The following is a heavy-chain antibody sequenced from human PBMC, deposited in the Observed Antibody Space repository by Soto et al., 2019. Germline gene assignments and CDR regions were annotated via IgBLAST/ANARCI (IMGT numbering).Heavy chain of an antibody. Sequence: GGSLRLSCAASGFTFSSYAMSWVRQAPGKGLEWVSAISGSGGSTYYADSVKGRFTISRDNSKNTLYLQMNSLRAEDTAVYYCAKDKTRRLGYGGYRDPDVYYLASGGKGTWVPVS. V-gene: IGHV3-23*01. J-gene: IGHJ4*02. D-gene: IGHD5-12*01. CDR2: ISGSGGST. CDR3: AKDKTRRLGYGGYRDPDVYYLAS. CDR1: GFTFSSYA.